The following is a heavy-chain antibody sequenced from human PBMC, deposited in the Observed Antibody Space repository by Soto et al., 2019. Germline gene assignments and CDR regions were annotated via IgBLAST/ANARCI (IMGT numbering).Heavy chain of an antibody. CDR3: ARGDQYGDYVARAFDI. J-gene: IGHJ3*02. Sequence: QGQLQQWGAGLLKPSETLSLTSAVYGGSFRGYYWSGIRQPPGKGLEWIGEINHSGSTNYNPSLKSRVTISVDTSKNQFSLKLSSVTAADTAVYYCARGDQYGDYVARAFDIWGQGTMVTVSS. D-gene: IGHD4-17*01. CDR2: INHSGST. CDR1: GGSFRGYY. V-gene: IGHV4-34*01.